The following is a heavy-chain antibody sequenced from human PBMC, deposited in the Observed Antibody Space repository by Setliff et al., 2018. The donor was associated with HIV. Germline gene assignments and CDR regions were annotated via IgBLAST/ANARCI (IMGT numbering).Heavy chain of an antibody. Sequence: SVTVSCKASGGTFSSYAISWVRQAPGQGLEWMGGIIPIFGTANYAQKFQGRVTITADESTSTAYMELSSLRSEDTAVYYCARVTTGTYYYYMDVWGKGTTVTVSS. CDR2: IIPIFGTA. V-gene: IGHV1-69*13. CDR1: GGTFSSYA. CDR3: ARVTTGTYYYYMDV. J-gene: IGHJ6*03. D-gene: IGHD1-7*01.